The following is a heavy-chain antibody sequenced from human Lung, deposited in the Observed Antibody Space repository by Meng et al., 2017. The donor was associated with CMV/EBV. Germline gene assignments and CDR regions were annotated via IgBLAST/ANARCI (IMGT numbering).Heavy chain of an antibody. CDR1: GFTFDDYT. CDR3: AKDLAAAGQLYYYYGMDV. J-gene: IGHJ6*02. CDR2: ISWDGGST. V-gene: IGHV3-43*01. Sequence: GGSLRLSCAASGFTFDDYTMHWVRQARGKGLEWVSLISWDGGSTYYADSVKGRFTISRDNSKNSLYLQMNSLRTEDTALYYCAKDLAAAGQLYYYYGMDVWGQGTTVXVSS. D-gene: IGHD6-13*01.